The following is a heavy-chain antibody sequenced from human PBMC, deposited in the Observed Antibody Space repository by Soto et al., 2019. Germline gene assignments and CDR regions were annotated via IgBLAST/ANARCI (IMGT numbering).Heavy chain of an antibody. Sequence: QVQLQESGPGLVKPSETLSLTCTVSGGSVSSGSYYWSWIRQPPGKGLEWIGYIYYSGSTNYNPSLKSRVTISVDTYKNQFSLKLSSVTAADTAVYYCARGGSGTIFGVVIPYWGQGTLVTVSS. CDR1: GGSVSSGSYY. CDR3: ARGGSGTIFGVVIPY. J-gene: IGHJ4*02. D-gene: IGHD3-3*01. V-gene: IGHV4-61*01. CDR2: IYYSGST.